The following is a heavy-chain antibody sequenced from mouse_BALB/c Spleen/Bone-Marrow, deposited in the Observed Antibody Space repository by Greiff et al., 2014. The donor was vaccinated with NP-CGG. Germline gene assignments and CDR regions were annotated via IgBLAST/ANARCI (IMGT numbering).Heavy chain of an antibody. CDR1: GFSLTSYG. V-gene: IGHV2-9*02. J-gene: IGHJ4*01. CDR3: ARVPLFRYGSSYGMDY. Sequence: VQRVESGPGLVAPSQSLSITCTVSGFSLTSYGVHWVRQPPGKGLEWLGVIWAGGSTNYNSALMSRLSISKDNSKSRVFLKMNSLQTDDTAMYYCARVPLFRYGSSYGMDYWGQGTSVTVSS. D-gene: IGHD1-1*01. CDR2: IWAGGST.